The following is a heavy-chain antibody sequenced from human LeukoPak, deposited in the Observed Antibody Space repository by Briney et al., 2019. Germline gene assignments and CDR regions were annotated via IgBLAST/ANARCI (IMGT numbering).Heavy chain of an antibody. D-gene: IGHD3-22*01. CDR1: GGAFSGYY. J-gene: IGHJ6*03. CDR2: MNPSGST. Sequence: SETLSLTCAVYGGAFSGYYWTWIRRTPEKGLEWIGEMNPSGSTNYNPSLKSRVTISVDTSKNQFSLTLSSVTAADTAVYYCARGRQDVTMIVVIMTAVSYYLDVWGKGTTVTVS. CDR3: ARGRQDVTMIVVIMTAVSYYLDV. V-gene: IGHV4-34*01.